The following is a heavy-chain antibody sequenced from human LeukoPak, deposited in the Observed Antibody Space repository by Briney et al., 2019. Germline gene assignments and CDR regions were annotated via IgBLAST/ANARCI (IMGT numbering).Heavy chain of an antibody. D-gene: IGHD3-16*01. CDR2: INSDGSST. CDR3: ASALGGQGGH. J-gene: IGHJ4*02. V-gene: IGHV3-74*01. Sequence: QPGGSLIISCAASGFTFRTYWMHWVRQAPGKGLVWVSNINSDGSSTTYADSVKGRFTISRDNAKNTLFLQMSGLRADDTAVYYCASALGGQGGHWGQGTLVTVSS. CDR1: GFTFRTYW.